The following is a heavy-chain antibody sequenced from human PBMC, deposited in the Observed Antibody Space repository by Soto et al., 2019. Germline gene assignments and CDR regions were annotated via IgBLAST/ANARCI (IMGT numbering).Heavy chain of an antibody. D-gene: IGHD2-2*01. V-gene: IGHV1-69*02. CDR3: ASQYCSSTSCYDY. CDR2: INPFLGIA. Sequence: QVQLVQSGAEVKKPGSSVKVSCKASGGTFSSYTISWVRQAPGQGLEWMGRINPFLGIANYAQKFQGRVTSAAAKSTGTASMELSSLRSDDTAVYYCASQYCSSTSCYDYWGQGTLVTVSS. CDR1: GGTFSSYT. J-gene: IGHJ4*02.